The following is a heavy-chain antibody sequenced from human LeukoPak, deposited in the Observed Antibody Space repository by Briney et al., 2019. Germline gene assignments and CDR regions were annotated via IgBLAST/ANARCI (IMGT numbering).Heavy chain of an antibody. J-gene: IGHJ4*02. CDR2: IYYSGST. Sequence: SETLSLTCTVSGGSISSYYWSWIRQPPGKGLEWIGYIYYSGSTNYNPSLKSRVTISVDTPKNQFSLKLSSVTAADTAVYYCARGGGDYGGNYDYWGQGTLVTVSS. V-gene: IGHV4-59*01. CDR3: ARGGGDYGGNYDY. CDR1: GGSISSYY. D-gene: IGHD4-23*01.